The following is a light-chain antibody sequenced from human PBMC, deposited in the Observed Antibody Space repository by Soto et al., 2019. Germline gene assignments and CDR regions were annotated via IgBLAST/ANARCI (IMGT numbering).Light chain of an antibody. Sequence: EIVLTQSPGTLSLSPGERATLSCRASQRVSNNYLAWYQQKPGQAPRPLIYGASNRATGIPDRFSGSGSGTDFTLTISRLEPEDFAVYYCQQYGSSGTFGQGTKVDIK. J-gene: IGKJ1*01. V-gene: IGKV3-20*01. CDR3: QQYGSSGT. CDR2: GAS. CDR1: QRVSNNY.